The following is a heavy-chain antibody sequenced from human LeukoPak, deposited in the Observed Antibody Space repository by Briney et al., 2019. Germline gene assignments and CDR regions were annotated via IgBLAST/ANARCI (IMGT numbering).Heavy chain of an antibody. Sequence: GGSLRLSCAASGFTFRNYYMTWIRQAPGKGLEWVSYISASGDTTYYGDSVRGRFTISRDNAKNSLYLDMNTLKAEDTAVYYCARDPSWEILSYFDYWGQGTLVTVSS. J-gene: IGHJ4*02. CDR2: ISASGDTT. CDR3: ARDPSWEILSYFDY. CDR1: GFTFRNYY. D-gene: IGHD1-26*01. V-gene: IGHV3-11*04.